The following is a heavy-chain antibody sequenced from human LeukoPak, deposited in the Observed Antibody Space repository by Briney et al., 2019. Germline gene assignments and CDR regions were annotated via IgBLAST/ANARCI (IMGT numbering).Heavy chain of an antibody. Sequence: GGSLRLSCAASGFSFSDFAMHWVRQAPGKGLEWVAFIRYGGSNKYYADSVKGRFTISRDDSKNTLYLQMNSLRTEDTAVYYCATDVHPGNNWFDPWGQGTLVTVSS. CDR1: GFSFSDFA. D-gene: IGHD1-1*01. CDR2: IRYGGSNK. CDR3: ATDVHPGNNWFDP. V-gene: IGHV3-30*02. J-gene: IGHJ5*02.